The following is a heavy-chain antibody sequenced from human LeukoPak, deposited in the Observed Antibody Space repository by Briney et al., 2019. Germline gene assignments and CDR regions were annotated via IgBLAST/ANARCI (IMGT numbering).Heavy chain of an antibody. CDR2: ISSSSSYI. Sequence: PGGSLRLSCAASGFTFSSYSMNWVRQAPGKGLEWVSSISSSSSYIYYADSVKGRFTISRDNAKNSLYLQMNSLRAKDTAVYYCARDSGYTALYWFDPWGQGTLVTVSS. J-gene: IGHJ5*02. V-gene: IGHV3-21*01. D-gene: IGHD5-18*01. CDR3: ARDSGYTALYWFDP. CDR1: GFTFSSYS.